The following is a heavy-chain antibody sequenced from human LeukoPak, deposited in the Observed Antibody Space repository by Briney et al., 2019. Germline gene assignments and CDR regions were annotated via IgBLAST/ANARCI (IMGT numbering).Heavy chain of an antibody. J-gene: IGHJ4*02. D-gene: IGHD3-16*02. Sequence: PGGSLRLSCAASGFTFSSYEMNWVRQAPGKGLEWVSYISSSGSTIYYADSVKGRFTISRDNAKNSLYLQMNSLRAEDTAVYYCAREARLGELSSWGQGTLVTVSS. CDR3: AREARLGELSS. CDR1: GFTFSSYE. V-gene: IGHV3-48*03. CDR2: ISSSGSTI.